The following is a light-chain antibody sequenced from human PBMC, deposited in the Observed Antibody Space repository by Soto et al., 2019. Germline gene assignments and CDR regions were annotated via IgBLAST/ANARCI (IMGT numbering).Light chain of an antibody. V-gene: IGKV3-20*01. J-gene: IGKJ4*01. CDR2: GAS. CDR3: QQYGVTPPNT. CDR1: QIVSSTY. Sequence: EIVLTQSPGTLSLYPGETATLSCRASQIVSSTYLAWFQQKPGQAPSLLTYGASPRANGIPDRFSGSGSGTDFTLTSSGLEPEDLALYYCQQYGVTPPNTFGGGTKVEV.